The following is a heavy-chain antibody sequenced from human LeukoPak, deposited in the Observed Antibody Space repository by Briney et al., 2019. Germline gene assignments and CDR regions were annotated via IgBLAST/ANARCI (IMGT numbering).Heavy chain of an antibody. D-gene: IGHD6-6*01. V-gene: IGHV3-23*01. CDR2: ISGSGGST. CDR3: AKGRSIAARLGDY. CDR1: GFTFSSYS. J-gene: IGHJ4*02. Sequence: GGSLRLSCAASGFTFSSYSMNWVRQAPGKGLEWVSAISGSGGSTYYADSVKGRFTISRDNSKNTLYLQMNSLRAEDTAVYYCAKGRSIAARLGDYWGQGTLVTVSS.